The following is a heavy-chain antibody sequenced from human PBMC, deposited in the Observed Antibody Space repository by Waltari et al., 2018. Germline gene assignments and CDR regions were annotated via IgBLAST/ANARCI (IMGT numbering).Heavy chain of an antibody. D-gene: IGHD2-15*01. CDR2: ISGSGGST. CDR1: GFTFSSYA. V-gene: IGHV3-23*01. J-gene: IGHJ2*01. Sequence: EVQLLESGGGLVQPGGSLRLSCAASGFTFSSYAMSWVRQAPGKGLEWVSAISGSGGSTYYADSVKGRFTISRDNSKNTLYLQMNSLRAEDTAVYYCAKDKGDCSGGSCYGNWYFDLWGRGTLVTVSS. CDR3: AKDKGDCSGGSCYGNWYFDL.